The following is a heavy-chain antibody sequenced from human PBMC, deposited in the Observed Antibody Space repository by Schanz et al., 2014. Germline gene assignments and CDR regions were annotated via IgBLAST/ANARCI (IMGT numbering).Heavy chain of an antibody. V-gene: IGHV3-23*01. CDR3: ARDHTTESYYSAGPPIDY. J-gene: IGHJ4*02. CDR1: GFTFSSYG. CDR2: IGVDGTTT. D-gene: IGHD1-26*01. Sequence: EVQLLESGGGLVQPGGSLRLSCAASGFTFSSYGMNWLRQAPGKGLEWVSVIGVDGTTTYYADSVKSRFTISRDNSRNTLFLQMNSLRAEDTAVYYCARDHTTESYYSAGPPIDYWGQGTLLTVSS.